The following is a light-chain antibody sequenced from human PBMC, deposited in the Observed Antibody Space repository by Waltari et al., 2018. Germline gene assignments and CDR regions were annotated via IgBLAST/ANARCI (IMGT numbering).Light chain of an antibody. J-gene: IGKJ4*01. CDR2: AAS. CDR3: QQSYSSPRLT. CDR1: QSISSY. V-gene: IGKV1-39*01. Sequence: TQSPSSLSASVGDRVTITCRASQSISSYLNWYQQKPGKAPKLLIYAASSLQSGVPSRFSGSGSGTDFTLTIRSLQPEDFASYFCQQSYSSPRLTFGGGTKVEIK.